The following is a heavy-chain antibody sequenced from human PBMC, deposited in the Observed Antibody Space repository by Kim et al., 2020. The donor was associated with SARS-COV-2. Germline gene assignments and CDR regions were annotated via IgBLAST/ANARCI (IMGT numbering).Heavy chain of an antibody. J-gene: IGHJ3*02. CDR1: GYSFTSYW. V-gene: IGHV5-10-1*01. CDR2: IDPSDSYT. CDR3: ARHGAVITMVRGVRATDAFDI. Sequence: GESLKISCKGSGYSFTSYWISWVRQMPGKGLEWMGRIDPSDSYTNYSPSFQGHVTISADKSISTAYLQWSNLKASDTAMYYCARHGAVITMVRGVRATDAFDIWGQGTMVTVSS. D-gene: IGHD3-10*01.